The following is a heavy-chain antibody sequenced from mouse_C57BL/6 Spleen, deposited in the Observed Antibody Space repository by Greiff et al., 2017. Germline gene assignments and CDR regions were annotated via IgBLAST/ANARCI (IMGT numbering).Heavy chain of an antibody. CDR1: GYTFTSYW. CDR3: ASPDLPRGY. V-gene: IGHV1-59*01. Sequence: VQLQQPGAELVRPGTSVKLSCKASGYTFTSYWMHWVKQRPGQGLEWIGVIDPSDSYTNYNQKFKGKATLTVDTSSSTAYMQLSSLTSEDSAVYYCASPDLPRGYWGQGTTLTVSS. CDR2: IDPSDSYT. J-gene: IGHJ2*01. D-gene: IGHD2-1*01.